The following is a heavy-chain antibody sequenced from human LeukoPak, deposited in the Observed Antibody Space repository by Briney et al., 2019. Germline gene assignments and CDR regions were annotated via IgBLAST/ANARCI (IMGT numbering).Heavy chain of an antibody. CDR1: GFTFSSYA. CDR2: TSGSGGST. CDR3: AKDCSSTSCYRSFEY. D-gene: IGHD2-2*01. J-gene: IGHJ4*02. V-gene: IGHV3-23*01. Sequence: GGSLRLSCAASGFTFSSYAMSWVRQAPGKGLEWVSATSGSGGSTYYADSVKGRFTISRDNSKNTLYLQMNSLRAEDTAVYYCAKDCSSTSCYRSFEYWGQGTLVTVSS.